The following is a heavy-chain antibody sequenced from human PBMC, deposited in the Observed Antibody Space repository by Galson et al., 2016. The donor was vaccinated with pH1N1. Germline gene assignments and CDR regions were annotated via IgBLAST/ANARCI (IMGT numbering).Heavy chain of an antibody. J-gene: IGHJ4*02. Sequence: SETLSLTCTVSGGSISTSYYHWAWIRQAPGVGLEWIGSVYYSGSLYYNPSLKSRVTISVDTSKNQFSLKVKSVTAADTAKYNCARYYDYWTTYYFDYWGQGTLVTVSS. CDR3: ARYYDYWTTYYFDY. V-gene: IGHV4-39*07. D-gene: IGHD3-3*01. CDR2: VYYSGSL. CDR1: GGSISTSYYH.